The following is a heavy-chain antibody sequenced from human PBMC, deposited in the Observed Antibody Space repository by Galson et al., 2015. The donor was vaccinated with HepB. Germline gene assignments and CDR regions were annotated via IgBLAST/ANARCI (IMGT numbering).Heavy chain of an antibody. Sequence: SLRLSCAASGFTFSDYYMTWIRQAPGKGLEWLSYISASGTYTNYADSVKGRFTISSDNANNSLYQKRNSLEAEDTAVFYCARVSASDYGDHAHFDYWGQGTLVTVSS. D-gene: IGHD4-17*01. CDR1: GFTFSDYY. J-gene: IGHJ4*02. V-gene: IGHV3-11*06. CDR3: ARVSASDYGDHAHFDY. CDR2: ISASGTYT.